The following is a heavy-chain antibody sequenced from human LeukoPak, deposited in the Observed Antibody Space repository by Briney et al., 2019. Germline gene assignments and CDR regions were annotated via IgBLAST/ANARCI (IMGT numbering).Heavy chain of an antibody. J-gene: IGHJ4*02. V-gene: IGHV3-53*01. CDR1: GFTVSSNY. CDR2: IYSGGST. Sequence: PGGSLRLSCAASGFTVSSNYMSWVRQAPGKGLEWVSVIYSGGSTYYADSVKGRFTISRDSSKNTLYLQMNSLRAEDTAVYYCARDQFACGLFDYWGQGTLVTVSS. CDR3: ARDQFACGLFDY. D-gene: IGHD3/OR15-3a*01.